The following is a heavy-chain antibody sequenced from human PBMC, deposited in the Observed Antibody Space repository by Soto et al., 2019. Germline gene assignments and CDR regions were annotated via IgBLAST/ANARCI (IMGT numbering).Heavy chain of an antibody. J-gene: IGHJ4*02. Sequence: QVQLVESGGGVVQPGRSLSLSCAASGFTFSSYGMHWVRQAPGTGLEWVAVIGYDGSNKYCADSVKGRFTISRDNSKNTPYLQMNCLRAEDTAVYYCARDGRDIVVVVASGYFDCWCQGTLVTVSS. CDR2: IGYDGSNK. D-gene: IGHD2-15*01. CDR1: GFTFSSYG. CDR3: ARDGRDIVVVVASGYFDC. V-gene: IGHV3-33*01.